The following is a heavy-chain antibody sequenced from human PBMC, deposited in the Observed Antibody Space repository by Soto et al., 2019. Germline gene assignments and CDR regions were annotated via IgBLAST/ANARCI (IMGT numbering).Heavy chain of an antibody. CDR2: ISGTGYGK. V-gene: IGHV3-23*01. J-gene: IGHJ6*02. CDR3: AKARQAQSHYYYGMDV. CDR1: GFTFSNNA. D-gene: IGHD6-19*01. Sequence: PGGSLRLSCAASGFTFSNNAMNWVRQAPGKGLEWVSGISGTGYGKYYADSVKGRFTISRDSSNNTLYLQMNSLRGEDTAIYYCAKARQAQSHYYYGMDVWGQGTPVTVSS.